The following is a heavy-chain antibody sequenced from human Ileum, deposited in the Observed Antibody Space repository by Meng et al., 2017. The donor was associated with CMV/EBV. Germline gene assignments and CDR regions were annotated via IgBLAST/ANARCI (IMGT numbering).Heavy chain of an antibody. Sequence: SVKVSCKASGGTFSSYAISWVRQAPGQGLEWMGGIIPIFGTPNYAQKFQGRVTITTDESTGTVYMELSSLRSEDTAVYYCARSSCSGINCPLDIWGHGTLVTVSS. CDR1: GGTFSSYA. CDR3: ARSSCSGINCPLDI. J-gene: IGHJ4*01. V-gene: IGHV1-69*05. D-gene: IGHD2-15*01. CDR2: IIPIFGTP.